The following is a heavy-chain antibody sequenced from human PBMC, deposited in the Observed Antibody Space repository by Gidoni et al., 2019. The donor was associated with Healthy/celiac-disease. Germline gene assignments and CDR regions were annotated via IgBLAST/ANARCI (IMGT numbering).Heavy chain of an antibody. J-gene: IGHJ3*02. Sequence: EVQLVQSGAEVTKPGESLRIPCKGYGYSFTSYWISWVRQMPGKGLEWMGGIDPSDSDTNYSPSFQGHVTISADKSISTAYLQWSSLKASDIAMYYCARRGPAAFDIWGQGTMVTVSS. CDR1: GYSFTSYW. CDR2: IDPSDSDT. CDR3: ARRGPAAFDI. D-gene: IGHD3-10*01. V-gene: IGHV5-10-1*03.